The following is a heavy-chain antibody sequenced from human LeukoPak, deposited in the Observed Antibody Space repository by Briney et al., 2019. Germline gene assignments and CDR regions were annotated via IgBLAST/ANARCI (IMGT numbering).Heavy chain of an antibody. V-gene: IGHV3-48*03. CDR2: ISSSGSTI. J-gene: IGHJ5*02. CDR3: AKDRLLWFGEFSALNWFDP. Sequence: GGSLRLSCAASGFTFSSYEMSWVRQAPGKGLEWVSYISSSGSTIYYADSVKGRFTISRDNAKNSMYLQMNSLRAEDTAVYCCAKDRLLWFGEFSALNWFDPWGQGTLVTVSS. D-gene: IGHD3-10*01. CDR1: GFTFSSYE.